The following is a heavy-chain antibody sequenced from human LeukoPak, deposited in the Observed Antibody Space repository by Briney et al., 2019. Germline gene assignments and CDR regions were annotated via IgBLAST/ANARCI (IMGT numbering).Heavy chain of an antibody. J-gene: IGHJ4*02. Sequence: GGSLRLSCAASGFIFSSYAMSWVRQAPGKGLEWVSAISGSGGSTYYADSVKGRFTISRDNSKNTLYLQMNSLRAEDTAVYYCAKDRPYCSSTSCYREYYFDYWGQGTLVTVSS. CDR1: GFIFSSYA. CDR2: ISGSGGST. CDR3: AKDRPYCSSTSCYREYYFDY. V-gene: IGHV3-23*01. D-gene: IGHD2-2*01.